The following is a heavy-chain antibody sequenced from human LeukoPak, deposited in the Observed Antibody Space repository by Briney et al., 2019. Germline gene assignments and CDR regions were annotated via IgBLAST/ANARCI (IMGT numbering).Heavy chain of an antibody. Sequence: ASVKVSCKASGYTFTTYYIHWVRQAPGQGLEWMGGFDPEDGETIYAQKFQGRVTMTEDTSTDTAYMELSSLRSEDTAVYYCATDLWWGHNELDYWGQGTLVTVSS. D-gene: IGHD2-21*02. V-gene: IGHV1-24*01. CDR2: FDPEDGET. J-gene: IGHJ4*02. CDR1: GYTFTTYY. CDR3: ATDLWWGHNELDY.